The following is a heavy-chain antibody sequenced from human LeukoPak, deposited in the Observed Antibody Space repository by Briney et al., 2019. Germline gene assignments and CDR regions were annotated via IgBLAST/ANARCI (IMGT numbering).Heavy chain of an antibody. J-gene: IGHJ4*02. CDR3: ARQAYYYDSSGYYFDY. V-gene: IGHV3-21*01. CDR1: GFTFSSYS. D-gene: IGHD3-22*01. Sequence: GGSLRLSCAASGFTFSSYSMNWVRQAPGKGLEWVSSISSSSSYIYYADSVKGRFTISRDNAKNSLYLQMNSLRAEDTAVYYCARQAYYYDSSGYYFDYWGQGTLVTVSS. CDR2: ISSSSSYI.